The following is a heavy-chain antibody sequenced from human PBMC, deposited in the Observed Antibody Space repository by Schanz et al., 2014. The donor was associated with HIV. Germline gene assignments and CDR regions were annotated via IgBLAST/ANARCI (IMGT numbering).Heavy chain of an antibody. CDR3: ATCLITIGCSS. Sequence: QVQLVQSGVEVKKPGASVKVSCKAYGYIFTGHLMHWVRQAPGQGLEWMGWINPNSGATDSAQKFQGRVTMTRDTSISTAFMELSSLRSDDTAVYYCATCLITIGCSSWGQGTLVTVSS. D-gene: IGHD1-1*01. CDR2: INPNSGAT. V-gene: IGHV1-2*02. J-gene: IGHJ5*02. CDR1: GYIFTGHL.